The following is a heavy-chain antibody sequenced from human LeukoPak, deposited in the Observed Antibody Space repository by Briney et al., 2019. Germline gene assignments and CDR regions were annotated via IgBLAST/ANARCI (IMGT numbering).Heavy chain of an antibody. Sequence: ASVKVSCKVSGYTLTELSMHWVRQAPGKGLEWMGGFDPEDGETIYAQKFQGRVTMTEDTSTDTAYMELSSLRSEDTAVYYCATDLNSSSWEFWGGYAFDIWGQGTMVTVSS. V-gene: IGHV1-24*01. CDR3: ATDLNSSSWEFWGGYAFDI. CDR1: GYTLTELS. J-gene: IGHJ3*02. CDR2: FDPEDGET. D-gene: IGHD6-13*01.